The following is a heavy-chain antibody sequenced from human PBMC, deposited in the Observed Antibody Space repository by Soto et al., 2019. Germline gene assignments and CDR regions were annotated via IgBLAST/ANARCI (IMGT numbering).Heavy chain of an antibody. D-gene: IGHD3-9*01. CDR3: ASGVLRYFLWFDP. J-gene: IGHJ5*02. V-gene: IGHV4-34*01. CDR1: GGSFSGYY. Sequence: SETLSLTCAVYGGSFSGYYWSWIRQPPGKGLEWIGEINHSGSTNYNPSLKSRVTISVDTSKNQFSLKLSSVTAADTAVYYCASGVLRYFLWFDPWGQGTLVTVSS. CDR2: INHSGST.